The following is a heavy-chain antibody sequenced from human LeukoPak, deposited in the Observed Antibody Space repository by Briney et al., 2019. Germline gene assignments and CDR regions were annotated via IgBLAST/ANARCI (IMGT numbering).Heavy chain of an antibody. J-gene: IGHJ6*03. CDR1: GFTFSDYY. CDR3: ARAGYYYDSSGYYSHYYMDV. CDR2: ISSSSSYI. Sequence: PGGSPRHSCAASGFTFSDYYRSWIRQAPGKGLEWVSSISSSSSYIYYADSVKGRFTISRDNAKNSLYLQMNSLRAEDTAVYYCARAGYYYDSSGYYSHYYMDVWGKGTTVTISS. V-gene: IGHV3-11*06. D-gene: IGHD3-22*01.